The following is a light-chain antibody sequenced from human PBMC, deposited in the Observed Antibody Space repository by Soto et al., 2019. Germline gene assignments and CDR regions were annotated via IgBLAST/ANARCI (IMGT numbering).Light chain of an antibody. CDR1: QSISVN. CDR2: AAS. J-gene: IGKJ5*01. Sequence: IVLTQSPATLSLSPGERATLSCRASQSISVNLAWYQHTPGQAPRPLIYAASTRATGIPARFSGSGSGTEFTLTISSLQSEDFAVYYCQQYDNWPPITFGQGTRLDIK. V-gene: IGKV3-15*01. CDR3: QQYDNWPPIT.